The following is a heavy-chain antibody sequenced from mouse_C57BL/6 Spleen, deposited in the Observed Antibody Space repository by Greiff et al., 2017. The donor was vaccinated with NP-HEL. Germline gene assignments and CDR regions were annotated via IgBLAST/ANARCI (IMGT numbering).Heavy chain of an antibody. Sequence: EVQLQESGGDLVKPGGSLKLSCAASGFTFSSYGMSWVRQTPDKRLEWVATISSGGSYTYYPDSVKGRFTISRDNAKNTLYLQMSSLKSEDTAMYYCARRVPPSYFDVWGTGTTVTVSS. V-gene: IGHV5-6*01. CDR2: ISSGGSYT. D-gene: IGHD2-14*01. CDR3: ARRVPPSYFDV. J-gene: IGHJ1*03. CDR1: GFTFSSYG.